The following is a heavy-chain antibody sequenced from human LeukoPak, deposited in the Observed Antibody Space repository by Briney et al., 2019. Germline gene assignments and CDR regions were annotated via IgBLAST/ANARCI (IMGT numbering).Heavy chain of an antibody. CDR1: GFTFSVYY. V-gene: IGHV3-11*05. J-gene: IGHJ5*02. D-gene: IGHD3-9*01. CDR3: ARDPQTHYDILTGTIRPHWFDP. Sequence: PGGSPRLSCAASGFTFSVYYMSWIRQAQGKGLEWVSYTSSSSSYTNYADSVKGRFTISRDNAKNSLYLQMNSLRAEDTAVYYCARDPQTHYDILTGTIRPHWFDPWGQGTLVTVSS. CDR2: TSSSSSYT.